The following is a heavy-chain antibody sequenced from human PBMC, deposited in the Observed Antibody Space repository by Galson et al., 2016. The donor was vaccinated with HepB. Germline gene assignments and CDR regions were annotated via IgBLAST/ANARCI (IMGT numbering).Heavy chain of an antibody. Sequence: SLRLSCAASGFTLSSYRISWVRQAPGKGLEWVSSISRGGTYKYYAVSVEGRFTISRDNAKNSLYLQMNSLRAEDTAVYFCARDKSSGYSDAFDMWGQGTMVTVSS. CDR3: ARDKSSGYSDAFDM. V-gene: IGHV3-21*01. D-gene: IGHD3-22*01. CDR1: GFTLSSYR. J-gene: IGHJ3*02. CDR2: ISRGGTYK.